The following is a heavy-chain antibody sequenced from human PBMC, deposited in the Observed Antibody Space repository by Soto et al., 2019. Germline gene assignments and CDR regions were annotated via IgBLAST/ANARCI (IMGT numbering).Heavy chain of an antibody. CDR1: GFTFSHFA. Sequence: QVQLVESGGGVVQPGTSLRLSCVASGFTFSHFAMQWVRQAPGKGLEWVAVISYDGSNTYYADSVKGRFTISRDISKNTLYLQMNSLRPEDTAVYYCARGEGSHYYYGADVWGQGSTVTVSS. D-gene: IGHD3-10*01. J-gene: IGHJ6*02. V-gene: IGHV3-30-3*01. CDR2: ISYDGSNT. CDR3: ARGEGSHYYYGADV.